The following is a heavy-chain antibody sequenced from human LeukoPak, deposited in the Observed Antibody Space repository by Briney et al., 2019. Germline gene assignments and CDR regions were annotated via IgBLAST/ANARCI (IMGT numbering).Heavy chain of an antibody. J-gene: IGHJ3*02. CDR3: AREKGIGAFDI. Sequence: GRSLRLSCAASGFTFDDYAMHWVRQAPGKGLEWVSGISWNSGSIGYADSVKGRFTISRDNSKNTLYLQMNSLRAEDTAVYYCAREKGIGAFDIWGQGTMVTVSS. D-gene: IGHD3-10*01. V-gene: IGHV3-9*01. CDR1: GFTFDDYA. CDR2: ISWNSGSI.